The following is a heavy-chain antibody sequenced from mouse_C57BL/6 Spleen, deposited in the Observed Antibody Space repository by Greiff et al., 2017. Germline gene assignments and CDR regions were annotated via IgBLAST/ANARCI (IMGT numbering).Heavy chain of an antibody. V-gene: IGHV1-66*01. CDR1: GYSFTSYY. CDR2: IYPGGGNT. CDR3: ARGGAVYYGPFAY. Sequence: QVQLQQSGPELVKPGASVKISCKASGYSFTSYYIHWVKQRPGQGLEWIGWIYPGGGNTKYNDKFKGKATLTANTSSSTSYMQLSSLTSEDSAVYYCARGGAVYYGPFAYWGQGTLVTVSA. J-gene: IGHJ3*01. D-gene: IGHD2-1*01.